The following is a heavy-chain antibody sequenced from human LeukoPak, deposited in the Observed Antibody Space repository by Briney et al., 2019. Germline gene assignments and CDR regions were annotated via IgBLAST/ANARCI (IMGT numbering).Heavy chain of an antibody. CDR3: EAGIRDAFDY. CDR1: GFSFTDYP. CDR2: IRTTAEGAKYA. V-gene: IGHV3-48*02. J-gene: IGHJ4*02. D-gene: IGHD5-24*01. Sequence: GGSLRLSCATSGFSFTDYPMNWVRQAPGNGLEWISNIRTTAEGAKYAHYADSVKGRVTISRDDGKNTLYLHMNSLRDDDTSVYYGEAGIRDAFDYWGQGILVTVSS.